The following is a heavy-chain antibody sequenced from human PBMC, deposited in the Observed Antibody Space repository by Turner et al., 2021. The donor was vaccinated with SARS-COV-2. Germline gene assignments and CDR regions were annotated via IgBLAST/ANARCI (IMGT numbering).Heavy chain of an antibody. CDR3: ASPYITMVRGVNYYGMDV. J-gene: IGHJ6*02. D-gene: IGHD3-10*01. V-gene: IGHV4-39*01. Sequence: QLQLQESCPGLVMPSETLSLTCTVSGGSISSTSFYWGWIRQPPGKGLAWMGSIYYSVSTYDIPSLKSRVTISVDTSKNHFSLKLSSVTAADTAVYYCASPYITMVRGVNYYGMDVWGQGTTVTVSS. CDR2: IYYSVST. CDR1: GGSISSTSFY.